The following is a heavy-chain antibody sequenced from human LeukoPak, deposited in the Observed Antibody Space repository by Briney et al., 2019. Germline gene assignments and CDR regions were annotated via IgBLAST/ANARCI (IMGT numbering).Heavy chain of an antibody. V-gene: IGHV3-7*03. CDR2: IKQDGSEK. CDR1: GFTFGSYW. CDR3: AKMDSSSWSVLGD. J-gene: IGHJ4*02. Sequence: GGSLRLSCAASGFTFGSYWMTWVRQAPGKGLEWVANIKQDGSEKFYVDSVKGRFTISRDNAKNSLYLQMNSLRAEDTAVYYCAKMDSSSWSVLGDWGQGTLVTVSS. D-gene: IGHD6-13*01.